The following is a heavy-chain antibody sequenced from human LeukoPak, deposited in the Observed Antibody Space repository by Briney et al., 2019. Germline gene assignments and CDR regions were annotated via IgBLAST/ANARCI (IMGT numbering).Heavy chain of an antibody. CDR1: GGSISSSSYY. D-gene: IGHD6-19*01. CDR3: ASFRFIAVADLREDDAFDI. V-gene: IGHV4-39*07. CDR2: IYYSGST. Sequence: SETLSLTCTVSGGSISSSSYYWGWIRQPPGKGLEWIGSIYYSGSTYYNPSLKSRVTISVDTSKNQFSLKLSSVTAADTAVYYCASFRFIAVADLREDDAFDIWGQGTMVTVSS. J-gene: IGHJ3*02.